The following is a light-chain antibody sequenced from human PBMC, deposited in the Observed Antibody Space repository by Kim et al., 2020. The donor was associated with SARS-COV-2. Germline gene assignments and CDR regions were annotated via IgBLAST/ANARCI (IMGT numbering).Light chain of an antibody. CDR1: NIGSKS. J-gene: IGLJ1*01. CDR3: QVWDSSSDHRV. Sequence: APGKTARITCGGNNIGSKSVHWYQQKPGQAPVLVIYYDSDRPSGIPERFSGSNSGNTATLTISRVEAGDEADYYCQVWDSSSDHRVFGTGTQLTVL. CDR2: YDS. V-gene: IGLV3-21*04.